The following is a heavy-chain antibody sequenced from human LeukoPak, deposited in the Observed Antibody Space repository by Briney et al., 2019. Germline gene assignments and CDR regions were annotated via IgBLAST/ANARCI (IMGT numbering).Heavy chain of an antibody. CDR3: ARDRGYGDYVGAFDI. D-gene: IGHD4-17*01. J-gene: IGHJ3*02. V-gene: IGHV3-48*02. CDR1: GFTFSSDS. Sequence: PGGSLRLSCAASGFTFSSDSMNWVRQAPGKGLEWVSHISSSSSTIYYADSVKGRFTISRDNAKNSLYLQMSSPRDEDTAVYYCARDRGYGDYVGAFDIWGQGTMVTVSS. CDR2: ISSSSSTI.